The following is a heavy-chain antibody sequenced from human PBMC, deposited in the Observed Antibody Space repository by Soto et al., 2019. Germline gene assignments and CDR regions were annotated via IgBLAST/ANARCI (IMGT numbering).Heavy chain of an antibody. CDR2: IYYSGST. V-gene: IGHV4-39*01. J-gene: IGHJ4*02. Sequence: QLQLQESGPGLLKPSETLSLTCPGSGGSISSSSYYWGWIRQPPGKGLELIGSIYYSGSTYYNPSLKSRVTISVDTSKNQFSLKLSSVTAADTAVYYCARNWLVGATPYYFDYWGQGTLVTVSS. D-gene: IGHD1-26*01. CDR1: GGSISSSSYY. CDR3: ARNWLVGATPYYFDY.